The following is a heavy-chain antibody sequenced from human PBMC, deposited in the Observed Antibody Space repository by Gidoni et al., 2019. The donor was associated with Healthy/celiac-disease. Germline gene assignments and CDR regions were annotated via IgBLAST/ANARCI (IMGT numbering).Heavy chain of an antibody. V-gene: IGHV1-46*01. Sequence: QVQLVQSGAEVKKPGASVKVSCRASGYTFTSYYMPWVRQAPGQGLELMGIINPSGGSTSYAQKFQGRVTSTRDTSTSTVYMELSSLRSEDTAVYYCARGDPYYSSMDVWGQGTTVTVSS. CDR2: INPSGGST. J-gene: IGHJ6*02. CDR3: ARGDPYYSSMDV. CDR1: GYTFTSYY. D-gene: IGHD3-10*01.